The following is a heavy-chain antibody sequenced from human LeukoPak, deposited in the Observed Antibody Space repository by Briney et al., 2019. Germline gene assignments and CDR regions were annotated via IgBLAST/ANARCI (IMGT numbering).Heavy chain of an antibody. Sequence: PSETLSLTCAVHGGSFSGYYWSWIRQPPGKGLEWIGEINHSGSTNYNPSLKSRVTISVDTSKNQFSLKLSSVTAADTAVYFCAKYGNSGWVIDNWGQGTLVTVSS. V-gene: IGHV4-34*01. CDR3: AKYGNSGWVIDN. CDR1: GGSFSGYY. J-gene: IGHJ4*02. CDR2: INHSGST. D-gene: IGHD6-19*01.